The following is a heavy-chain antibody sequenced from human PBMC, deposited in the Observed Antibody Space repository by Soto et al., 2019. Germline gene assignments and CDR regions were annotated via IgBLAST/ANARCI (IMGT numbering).Heavy chain of an antibody. Sequence: GGPLRLSCAASGFTFSTYTMSWVRQAPGKGLEWVSVIYGGGSTNYADSVKARFTISRDKSKNSLYLQMNSLRAEDTAVYYCAKGSYADFLDYWGRGTLVTVSS. V-gene: IGHV3-66*01. J-gene: IGHJ4*02. D-gene: IGHD4-17*01. CDR2: IYGGGST. CDR3: AKGSYADFLDY. CDR1: GFTFSTYT.